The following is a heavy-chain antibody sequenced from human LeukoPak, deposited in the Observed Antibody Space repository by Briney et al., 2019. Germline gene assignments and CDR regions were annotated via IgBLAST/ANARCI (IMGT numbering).Heavy chain of an antibody. CDR3: ARWKQLVRSPFDP. Sequence: GGSLRLSCSVSGFTFSTYWMTWVRQAPGKGLEWVANINQDGSEKNYVDSVKARFTVSRDNAKNSLYLQMNSLRVEDTAVYYCARWKQLVRSPFDPWGQGTLVTVSS. CDR2: INQDGSEK. V-gene: IGHV3-7*01. J-gene: IGHJ5*02. CDR1: GFTFSTYW. D-gene: IGHD6-13*01.